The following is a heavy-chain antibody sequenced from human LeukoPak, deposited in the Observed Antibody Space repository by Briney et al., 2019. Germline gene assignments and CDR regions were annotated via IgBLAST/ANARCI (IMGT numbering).Heavy chain of an antibody. V-gene: IGHV2-70*11. Sequence: SGPALVKPTQTLTLTCTFSGFSLRNSGMCVSWIRQPPGKALEWLARIDWDDDKHYSTSLETRLNISKDTSKNQVVLTMTNMDPVDTATYFCARSYYHYGMDVWGQGTTVTVSS. CDR3: ARSYYHYGMDV. CDR1: GFSLRNSGMC. CDR2: IDWDDDK. J-gene: IGHJ6*02.